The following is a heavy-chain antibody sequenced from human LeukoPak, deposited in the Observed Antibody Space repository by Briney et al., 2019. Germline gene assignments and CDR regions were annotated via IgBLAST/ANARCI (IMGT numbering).Heavy chain of an antibody. CDR3: ARSVLTIAVAGNFDY. Sequence: ASVKVSCKASGYTFTSYYMHWVRKAPGQGLEWMGIINPSGGSTSYAQKFQGRVTMTRDTSTSTVYMELSSLRSEDTAVYYCARSVLTIAVAGNFDYWGQGTLVTVSS. CDR1: GYTFTSYY. V-gene: IGHV1-46*01. J-gene: IGHJ4*02. D-gene: IGHD6-19*01. CDR2: INPSGGST.